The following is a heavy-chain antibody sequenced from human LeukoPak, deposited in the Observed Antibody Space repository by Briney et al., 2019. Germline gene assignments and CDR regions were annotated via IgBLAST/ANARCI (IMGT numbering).Heavy chain of an antibody. D-gene: IGHD3-3*01. CDR3: AKNYDFWSGYYLYHFDN. CDR1: GVTFSSYA. CDR2: ISGSGGSA. Sequence: GGSLRLSCAASGVTFSSYAMSWVRQAPGKGLEWVSAISGSGGSAYYADSVKGRFTISRDNSKNTLYLEMNSLRAEDAAVYYCAKNYDFWSGYYLYHFDNWGQETLVTVSS. J-gene: IGHJ4*02. V-gene: IGHV3-23*01.